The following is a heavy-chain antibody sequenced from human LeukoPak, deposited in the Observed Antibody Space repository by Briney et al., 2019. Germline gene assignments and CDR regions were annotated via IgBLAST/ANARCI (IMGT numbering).Heavy chain of an antibody. V-gene: IGHV1-69*13. J-gene: IGHJ5*02. CDR3: ARVGQLVSNWFDP. CDR1: GGTFSRYG. CDR2: IVPLFGTA. Sequence: ASVKVSCKASGGTFSRYGISWVRQARGQGLEWMGGIVPLFGTAKYAQKFQGRVTITADESTSTVYMELSSLRSEDTAVYYCARVGQLVSNWFDPWGQGTLVTVSS. D-gene: IGHD6-6*01.